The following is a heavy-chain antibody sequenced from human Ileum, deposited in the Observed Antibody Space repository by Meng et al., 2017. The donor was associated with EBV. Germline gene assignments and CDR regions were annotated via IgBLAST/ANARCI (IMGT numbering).Heavy chain of an antibody. V-gene: IGHV4-4*02. CDR2: IYHSGST. J-gene: IGHJ4*02. D-gene: IGHD4-17*01. CDR3: ASGRDYAWHS. Sequence: QVQLQRPGHGWVNPSVTLSLTCSGSVDSLSSNNWWSWVRQPPGKGLEWIGEIYHSGSTNYNPSFKSRVTMSVDKSKNQISLNLSSVTAADTAVYYCASGRDYAWHSWGRGTLVTVSS. CDR1: VDSLSSNNW.